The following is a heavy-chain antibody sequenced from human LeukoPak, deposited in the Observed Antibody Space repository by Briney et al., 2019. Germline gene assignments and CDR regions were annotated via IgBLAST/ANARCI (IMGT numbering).Heavy chain of an antibody. J-gene: IGHJ4*02. CDR2: IIPILGIA. D-gene: IGHD2-2*01. CDR1: GGTFSSYA. Sequence: SVKVSCKASGGTFSSYAISWVRQAPGQGLEWIGRIIPILGIANYAQKFQGRVTITTDESTSTAYMEPSSLRSEDTAVYYCARASGVVPAAPNYWGQGTLVTVSS. V-gene: IGHV1-69*04. CDR3: ARASGVVPAAPNY.